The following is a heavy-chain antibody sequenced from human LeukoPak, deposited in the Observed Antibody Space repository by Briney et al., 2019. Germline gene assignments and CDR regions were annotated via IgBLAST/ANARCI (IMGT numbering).Heavy chain of an antibody. D-gene: IGHD6-19*01. CDR3: ASIAVAGI. CDR2: IYSGGST. J-gene: IGHJ4*02. V-gene: IGHV3-53*01. Sequence: PGGSLRLYCAASGFTVTGNYMSWVRQAPGKGLEWVSIIYSGGSTFYADSVKGRFTISRDNSKNTLYLHMSSLRAEDTAVYYCASIAVAGIWGQGTLVTVSS. CDR1: GFTVTGNY.